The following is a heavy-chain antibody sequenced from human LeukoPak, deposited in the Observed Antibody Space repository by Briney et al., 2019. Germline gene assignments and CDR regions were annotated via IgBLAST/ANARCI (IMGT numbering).Heavy chain of an antibody. J-gene: IGHJ4*02. CDR2: ISYDGSNK. CDR3: ARGKPFDY. V-gene: IGHV3-30-3*01. Sequence: GGSLRLSCAASGFTFSSHAMHWVRQAPGKGLEWVAVISYDGSNKYHADSVKGRFTISRGNSKNTLYLQMSSLGTEDTAVYYCARGKPFDYWGQGTLVTVSS. CDR1: GFTFSSHA.